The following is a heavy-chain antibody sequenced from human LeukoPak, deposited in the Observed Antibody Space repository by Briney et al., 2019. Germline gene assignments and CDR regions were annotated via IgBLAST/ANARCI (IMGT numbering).Heavy chain of an antibody. V-gene: IGHV4-59*01. CDR3: ARDPGGYYDSSGYFDY. CDR2: IYYSGST. J-gene: IGHJ4*02. CDR1: GGSISSYY. D-gene: IGHD3-22*01. Sequence: SETLSLTCTVSGGSISSYYWSWIRQPPGKGLEWIGYIYYSGSTNYNPSLKSRVTISVDTSKNQFSLKLSSVTAADTAVYYCARDPGGYYDSSGYFDYWGQGTLVTVSS.